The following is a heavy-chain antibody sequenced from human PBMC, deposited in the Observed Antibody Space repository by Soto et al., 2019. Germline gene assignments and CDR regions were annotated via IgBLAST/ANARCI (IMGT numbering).Heavy chain of an antibody. CDR1: GYTLTSYD. CDR3: ARAQYYDFWSDYYPYYFDY. D-gene: IGHD3-3*01. V-gene: IGHV1-8*01. Sequence: ASVKVSCKASGYTLTSYDINWVRQATGQGLEWMGWMNPNSGNTGYAQKFQGRVTMTRNTSISTAYMELSSLRSEDTAVYYCARAQYYDFWSDYYPYYFDYWGQGTLVTVSS. CDR2: MNPNSGNT. J-gene: IGHJ4*02.